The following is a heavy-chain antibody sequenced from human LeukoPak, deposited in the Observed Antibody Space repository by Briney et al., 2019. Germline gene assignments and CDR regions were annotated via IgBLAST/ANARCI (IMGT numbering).Heavy chain of an antibody. V-gene: IGHV4-39*02. CDR3: AREPAVIGDAFDI. CDR2: IYCSGST. CDR1: GGSISSSSYY. D-gene: IGHD2-21*01. J-gene: IGHJ3*02. Sequence: SETLSLTCTVSGGSISSSSYYWGWVRQPPGKGLEWIESIYCSGSTYYNPSLKSRVTISVDTSKNQFSLKLSSVTAADTAVYYCAREPAVIGDAFDIWGQGTMVTVSS.